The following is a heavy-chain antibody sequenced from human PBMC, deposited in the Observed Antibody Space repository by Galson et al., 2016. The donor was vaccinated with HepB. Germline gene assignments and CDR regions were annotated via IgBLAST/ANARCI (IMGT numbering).Heavy chain of an antibody. CDR3: ARFSNGNFDY. CDR1: GFTFSNYY. CDR2: ISSSGLTM. Sequence: SLRLSCAASGFTFSNYYMNWIRQGPGKGLEWVSYISSSGLTMYYADSVTGRFTISRDNAKNSLYLQMNSLRAEDTAVYYCARFSNGNFDYWGQGTLVTVSS. J-gene: IGHJ4*02. D-gene: IGHD2-8*01. V-gene: IGHV3-11*01.